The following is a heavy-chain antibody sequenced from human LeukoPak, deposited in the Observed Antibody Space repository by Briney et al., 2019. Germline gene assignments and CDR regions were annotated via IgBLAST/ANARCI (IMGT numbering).Heavy chain of an antibody. CDR1: GGSISSSSYY. D-gene: IGHD3-10*01. V-gene: IGHV4-39*02. CDR3: ATDASLLERMVRGVIRGVKPSIDAFDI. Sequence: PSETLSLTCTVSGGSISSSSYYWGWIRQPPGKGLEWIGSIYYSGSTYYNPSLKSRVTISVDTSKNQFSLKLSSVTAADTAVYYCATDASLLERMVRGVIRGVKPSIDAFDIWGQGTMVTVSS. CDR2: IYYSGST. J-gene: IGHJ3*02.